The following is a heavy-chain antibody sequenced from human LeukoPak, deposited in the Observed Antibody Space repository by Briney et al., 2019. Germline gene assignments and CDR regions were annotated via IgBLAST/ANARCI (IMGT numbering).Heavy chain of an antibody. D-gene: IGHD6-19*01. CDR3: ARGTAVAGTRSGHWYFDL. CDR2: LYTGGKT. V-gene: IGHV3-53*01. CDR1: GFTISSYH. Sequence: PGGSLRLSCAASGFTISSYHMSWVRQAPGKGLEWVSVLYTGGKTSYAGAVRGRFTVSRDNSKNTLSLEMNSLRAEDTAVYYCARGTAVAGTRSGHWYFDLWGRGTLVTVSS. J-gene: IGHJ2*01.